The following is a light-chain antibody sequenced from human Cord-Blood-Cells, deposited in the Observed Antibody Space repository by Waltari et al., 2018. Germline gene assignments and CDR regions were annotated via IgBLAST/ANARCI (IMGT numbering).Light chain of an antibody. CDR3: IQGTHWPFT. V-gene: IGKV2-30*01. J-gene: IGKJ3*01. Sequence: DVVMTQSPLSLPVTLGQPASISCRSSQSLVYSDGNTYLNWFQQRPGQSPRRLIYKVSNRDSGVPDRFSGGGSGTDFTLKISRVEAEDVGVYYCIQGTHWPFTFGPGTKVDIK. CDR2: KVS. CDR1: QSLVYSDGNTY.